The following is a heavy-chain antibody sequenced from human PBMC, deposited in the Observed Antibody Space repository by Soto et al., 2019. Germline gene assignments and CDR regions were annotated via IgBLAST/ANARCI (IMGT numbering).Heavy chain of an antibody. CDR1: GFTFTSYA. V-gene: IGHV3-64D*06. J-gene: IGHJ4*02. CDR2: ISSEGATT. Sequence: GGSLRLSCSVSGFTFTSYAMHWVRQAPGKGLEYIASISSEGATTYYADSVKGRFIISRDNSKNTLYLQMSSLRAEDTAVYYCVKDRYVDYWGQGILVAVSS. CDR3: VKDRYVDY.